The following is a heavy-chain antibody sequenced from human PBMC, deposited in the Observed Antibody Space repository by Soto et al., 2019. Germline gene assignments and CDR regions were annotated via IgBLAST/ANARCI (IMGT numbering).Heavy chain of an antibody. V-gene: IGHV1-69*02. CDR1: GGTFSSYT. CDR2: IIPILGIA. Sequence: QVQLVQSGAEVKKPGSSVKVSCKASGGTFSSYTISWVRQAPGQGLEWMGRIIPILGIANYAQKFQGRVTITADKATSTAYMELSSLRSEDTAVYYCDFDWDNIDYWGQGTLVTVSS. D-gene: IGHD3-9*01. J-gene: IGHJ4*02. CDR3: DFDWDNIDY.